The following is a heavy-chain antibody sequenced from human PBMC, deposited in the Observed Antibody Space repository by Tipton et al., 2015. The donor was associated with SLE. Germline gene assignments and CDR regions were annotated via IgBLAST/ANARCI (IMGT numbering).Heavy chain of an antibody. CDR2: INAGSGFT. CDR3: ARAGSRTGLYYFDY. CDR1: GYTFTSYA. V-gene: IGHV1-3*01. J-gene: IGHJ4*02. D-gene: IGHD3-16*01. Sequence: QLVQSGAEVKQPGASVKVSCKASGYTFTSYALHWVRQAPGQRLEWMGWINAGSGFTKYLQKFQGRVTLTRDTPASTAYMELSSLTSEDTAMYYCARAGSRTGLYYFDYWGQGTLVTVSS.